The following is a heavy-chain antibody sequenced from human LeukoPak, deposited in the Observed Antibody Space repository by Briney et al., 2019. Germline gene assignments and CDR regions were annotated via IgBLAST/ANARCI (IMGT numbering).Heavy chain of an antibody. CDR2: ISAYNGNT. J-gene: IGHJ2*01. Sequence: ASVKVSCKASGYTFTSYGISWVRQAPGQRLEWMGWISAYNGNTNYAQKLQGRVTMTTDTSTSTAYMELRSLRSDDTAVYYCARDRYYDILTSYYQTVPFDLWGRGTLVTVSS. CDR3: ARDRYYDILTSYYQTVPFDL. CDR1: GYTFTSYG. V-gene: IGHV1-18*01. D-gene: IGHD3-9*01.